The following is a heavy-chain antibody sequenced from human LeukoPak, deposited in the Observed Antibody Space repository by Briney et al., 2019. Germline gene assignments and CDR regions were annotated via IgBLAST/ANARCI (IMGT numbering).Heavy chain of an antibody. CDR2: IYYSENT. Sequence: PSQTLSLTCTVSGGSISSGSYYWSWIRQPPGKGLEWIGSIYYSENTYYNPSLKSRVSISVDTSKNQFTLKLSSVTAADTAVYYCARRAYSENYWKHFDSWGQGTLVTVSS. V-gene: IGHV4-39*01. J-gene: IGHJ4*02. CDR3: ARRAYSENYWKHFDS. D-gene: IGHD1-26*01. CDR1: GGSISSGSYY.